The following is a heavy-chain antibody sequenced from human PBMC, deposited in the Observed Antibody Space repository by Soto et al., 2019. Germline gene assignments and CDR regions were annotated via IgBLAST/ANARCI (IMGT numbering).Heavy chain of an antibody. CDR2: ISAYNGNT. CDR1: GYTFTSYG. D-gene: IGHD3-3*01. J-gene: IGHJ4*02. Sequence: GASVKVSCKASGYTFTSYGISWVRQAPGQGFEWMGWISAYNGNTNYAQKLQGRVTMTTDTSTSTAYMELRSLRSDDTAVYYCARDPRDFWSGYYYYFDYWGQGTLVTVSS. CDR3: ARDPRDFWSGYYYYFDY. V-gene: IGHV1-18*01.